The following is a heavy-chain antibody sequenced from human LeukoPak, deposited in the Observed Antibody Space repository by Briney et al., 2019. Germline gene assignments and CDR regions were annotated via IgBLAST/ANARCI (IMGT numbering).Heavy chain of an antibody. Sequence: AETLSLTCTVSGGSISSYYWRWIRQPPGKGLEWVGVVYYSGSTHYNPSLESRVTISVDMSKNQFSLKLSSVTTADTAIYYCARDSGKCTSTSCSDYLDLWGQGTLVTVSS. D-gene: IGHD2-2*01. CDR2: VYYSGST. J-gene: IGHJ4*02. V-gene: IGHV4-59*01. CDR1: GGSISSYY. CDR3: ARDSGKCTSTSCSDYLDL.